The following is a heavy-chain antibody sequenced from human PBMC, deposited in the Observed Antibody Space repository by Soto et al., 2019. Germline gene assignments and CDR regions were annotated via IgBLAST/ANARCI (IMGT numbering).Heavy chain of an antibody. V-gene: IGHV1-69*13. D-gene: IGHD2-2*02. CDR2: IIPIFGTA. J-gene: IGHJ6*02. CDR1: GGTFSSYA. CDR3: ATNAIVVVPAAIAHYYYYGMDV. Sequence: SVKVSCKASGGTFSSYATSWVRQAPGQGLEWMGGIIPIFGTANYAQKFQGRVTITADESTSTAYMELSSLRSEDTAVYYCATNAIVVVPAAIAHYYYYGMDVWGQGTTVTSP.